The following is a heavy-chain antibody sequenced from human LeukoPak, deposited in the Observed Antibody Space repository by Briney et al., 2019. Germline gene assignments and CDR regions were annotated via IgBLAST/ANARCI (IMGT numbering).Heavy chain of an antibody. D-gene: IGHD3-22*01. CDR3: ARVSYYYDSSGFSGDAFDI. J-gene: IGHJ3*02. V-gene: IGHV3-21*01. CDR2: ISSSSYI. Sequence: GGSLRLSCAASGFTFSSYSMNWVRQAPGKGLEWVSSISSSSYIYYADSVKGRFTISRDNAKKSLYLQMNSLRAEDTAVYYCARVSYYYDSSGFSGDAFDIWGQGTMVTVSS. CDR1: GFTFSSYS.